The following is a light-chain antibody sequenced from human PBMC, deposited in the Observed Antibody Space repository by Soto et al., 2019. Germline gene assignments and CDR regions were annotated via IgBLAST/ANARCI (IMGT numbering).Light chain of an antibody. CDR3: QSYDSSLSVV. CDR2: GNS. Sequence: QSVLTQPPSVSGAPGQRVTISCTGSSSNIGAGYDVHWYQQLPGTAPKLLIYGNSNRPSGVPDRFSGSKPGTSASLAITVLQAEDEADYYCQSYDSSLSVVFGGGTQLTVL. J-gene: IGLJ2*01. CDR1: SSNIGAGYD. V-gene: IGLV1-40*01.